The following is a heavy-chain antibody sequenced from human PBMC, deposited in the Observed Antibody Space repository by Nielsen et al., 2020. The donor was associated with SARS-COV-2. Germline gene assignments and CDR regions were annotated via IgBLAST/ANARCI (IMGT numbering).Heavy chain of an antibody. Sequence: SLKISCAASGFTFDDYAMHWVRQAPGKGLEWVSGISWNSGSIGYADSVKGRFTISRDNAKNSLYLQMNSLRAEDTAVYYCAKDERDRSSSWPYYYYYMDVWGKGTTVTVSS. V-gene: IGHV3-9*01. CDR1: GFTFDDYA. D-gene: IGHD6-13*01. CDR2: ISWNSGSI. J-gene: IGHJ6*03. CDR3: AKDERDRSSSWPYYYYYMDV.